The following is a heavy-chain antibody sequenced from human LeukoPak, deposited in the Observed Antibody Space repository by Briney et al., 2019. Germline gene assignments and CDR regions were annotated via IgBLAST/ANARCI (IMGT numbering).Heavy chain of an antibody. CDR3: TRDQGYCSGGRCYSVFDI. CDR2: IKEDGSER. J-gene: IGHJ3*02. V-gene: IGHV3-7*01. Sequence: GSLRLSCAVSGFTFGRYWMGWARQAPGKGLEWVAHIKEDGSERYYADSVKGRFIMSRDNAKNAVYLQVNSLTAEDTAVYYCTRDQGYCSGGRCYSVFDIWGQGTMVTVSS. D-gene: IGHD2-15*01. CDR1: GFTFGRYW.